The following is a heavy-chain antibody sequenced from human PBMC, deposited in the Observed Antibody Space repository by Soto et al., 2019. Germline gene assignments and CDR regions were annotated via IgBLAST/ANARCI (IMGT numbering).Heavy chain of an antibody. J-gene: IGHJ6*02. V-gene: IGHV1-69*01. Sequence: QVQLVQSGAEVKKPGSSVKVSCKSSGRTFSSHSINWVRQAPGQGLEWMGGIIPIFGPANFAKKFQGRVTITADESTTTAYMELSRLRSEDTAVYYCATGSFTSTGGRIGYHYNAMDVWGQGTTVTVSS. CDR1: GRTFSSHS. D-gene: IGHD2-2*01. CDR3: ATGSFTSTGGRIGYHYNAMDV. CDR2: IIPIFGPA.